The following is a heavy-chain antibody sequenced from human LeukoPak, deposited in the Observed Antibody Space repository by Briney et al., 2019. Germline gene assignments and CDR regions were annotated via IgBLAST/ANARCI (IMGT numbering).Heavy chain of an antibody. Sequence: GESRKISCQGSGFSFTSYWIGWVRQMPGKGLEWMGIIYPGDSDTRYSPSFQGQVTLSADKSITTAYLQWSSLKASDTATYYCARFTTTGTWWFDPWGQGTLVTVSS. CDR2: IYPGDSDT. CDR1: GFSFTSYW. V-gene: IGHV5-51*01. D-gene: IGHD1-1*01. CDR3: ARFTTTGTWWFDP. J-gene: IGHJ5*02.